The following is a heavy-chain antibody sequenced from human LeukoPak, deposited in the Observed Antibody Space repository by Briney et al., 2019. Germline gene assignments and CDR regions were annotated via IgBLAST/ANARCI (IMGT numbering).Heavy chain of an antibody. D-gene: IGHD2-15*01. CDR2: INPSGGST. J-gene: IGHJ4*02. CDR1: GYTFTSYY. CDR3: ARDYRSGGTCYLGY. V-gene: IGHV1-46*01. Sequence: ASVKVSCKASGYTFTSYYMHWVRQAPGQGLEWMGIINPSGGSTSYAQKFQGRATMTTDTSTSTAYMELRSLRSDDTAIYYCARDYRSGGTCYLGYWGQGTLVTVSS.